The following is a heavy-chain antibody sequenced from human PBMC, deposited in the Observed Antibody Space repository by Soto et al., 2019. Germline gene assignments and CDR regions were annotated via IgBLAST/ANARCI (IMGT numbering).Heavy chain of an antibody. CDR3: ARGADLDY. D-gene: IGHD3-16*01. CDR2: IYYSGST. V-gene: IGHV4-59*01. J-gene: IGHJ4*02. Sequence: QVQLQESGPGLVKPSETLSLTCTVSGGSISSYYWSWIRQPPGKGLEWIGYIYYSGSTNYNPSLESRVTISVDTSKNQFSLKLSSVTAADTAVYYCARGADLDYWGQGTLVTVSS. CDR1: GGSISSYY.